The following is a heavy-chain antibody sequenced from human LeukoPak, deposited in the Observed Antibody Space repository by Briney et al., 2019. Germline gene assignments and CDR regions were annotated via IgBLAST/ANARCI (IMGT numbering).Heavy chain of an antibody. Sequence: PGRSLRLSCAASGVTFSSYGMHWGRQAPGKGLEWVAVILDDGINKYYADSVKGRFTISRDNSKNTMYLQMNRLRAEDTAVYYCAKGTMVRGVGIDYWGQGTLVTVSS. CDR3: AKGTMVRGVGIDY. CDR1: GVTFSSYG. CDR2: ILDDGINK. D-gene: IGHD3-10*01. V-gene: IGHV3-33*06. J-gene: IGHJ4*02.